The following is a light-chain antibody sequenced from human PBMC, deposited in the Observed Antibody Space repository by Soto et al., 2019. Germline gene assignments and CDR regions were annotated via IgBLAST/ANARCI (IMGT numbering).Light chain of an antibody. CDR3: QHYGNVRF. CDR2: DAS. V-gene: IGKV1-33*01. Sequence: DIQLTQSPSSLSASVGDRVTITCRASQDIRNHLNWYQQRPGKAPRLLIYDASYLETGVPSRFSGSGSGTHFTFTISSLQPEDFAIYYCQHYGNVRFFGGGTNLEIK. CDR1: QDIRNH. J-gene: IGKJ4*01.